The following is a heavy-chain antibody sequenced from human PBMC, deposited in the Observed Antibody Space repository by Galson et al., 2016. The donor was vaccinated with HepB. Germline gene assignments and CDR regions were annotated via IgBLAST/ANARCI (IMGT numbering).Heavy chain of an antibody. D-gene: IGHD3-10*01. J-gene: IGHJ5*02. V-gene: IGHV4-61*01. CDR2: VHYSGNT. CDR1: GGSVNSGTSH. CDR3: ARGRGGFDP. Sequence: ETLSLTCTVSGGSVNSGTSHWSWIRQPPGKGLEWIGYVHYSGNTNYNPSLGSRVSISIDTSKNQFSLKLTSMTTADTAVYYCARGRGGFDPWGQGTLVTVSS.